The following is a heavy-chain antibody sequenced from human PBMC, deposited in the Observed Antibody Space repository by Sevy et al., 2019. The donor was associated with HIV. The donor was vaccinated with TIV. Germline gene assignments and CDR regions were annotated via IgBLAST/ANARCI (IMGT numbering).Heavy chain of an antibody. V-gene: IGHV3-9*01. D-gene: IGHD5-18*01. J-gene: IGHJ6*02. CDR3: AKDSGGSYDYYYYYGMDV. Sequence: GGSLRLSCAASGFTFDDYAMHWVRQAPGKGLEWVSGISWNGGSIGYADSVKGRFTISRDNAKNSLYLQMNSLRAEDTALYYCAKDSGGSYDYYYYYGMDVWGQGTTVTVSS. CDR1: GFTFDDYA. CDR2: ISWNGGSI.